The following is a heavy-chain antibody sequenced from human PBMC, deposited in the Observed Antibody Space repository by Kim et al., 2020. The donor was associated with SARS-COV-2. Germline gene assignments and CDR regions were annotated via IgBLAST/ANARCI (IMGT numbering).Heavy chain of an antibody. CDR3: ARETMVRGVSPVYGMDV. V-gene: IGHV4-59*01. Sequence: LKSRVTISVDTSKNQFSLKLGSVTAADTAVYYCARETMVRGVSPVYGMDVWGQGTTVTVSS. D-gene: IGHD3-10*01. J-gene: IGHJ6*02.